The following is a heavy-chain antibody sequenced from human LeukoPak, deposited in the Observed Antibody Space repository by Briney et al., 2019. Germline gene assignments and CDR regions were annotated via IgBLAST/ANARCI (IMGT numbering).Heavy chain of an antibody. V-gene: IGHV1-69*04. D-gene: IGHD5-12*01. CDR2: IIPILGIA. CDR3: ARDGVATISAY. Sequence: SVKVSCKASGGTFSSYAISWVRQAPGQGLEWMGRIIPILGIANYAQKFQGRVTMTRDTSTSTVYMELSSLRSEDTAVYYCARDGVATISAYWGQGTLVTVSS. J-gene: IGHJ4*02. CDR1: GGTFSSYA.